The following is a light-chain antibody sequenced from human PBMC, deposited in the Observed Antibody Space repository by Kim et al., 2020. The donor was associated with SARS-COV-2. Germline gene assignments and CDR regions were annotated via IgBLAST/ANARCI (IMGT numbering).Light chain of an antibody. V-gene: IGLV3-19*01. Sequence: SSELTQDPAVSVALGQTVSITCQGDSLRDHYASWYQQKPGQAPVLVIYGKNNRPSGIPDRFSGSSSGNTASLIIAGAQAEDEAYYHCNSRDTSGNYQVFG. J-gene: IGLJ3*02. CDR2: GKN. CDR1: SLRDHY. CDR3: NSRDTSGNYQV.